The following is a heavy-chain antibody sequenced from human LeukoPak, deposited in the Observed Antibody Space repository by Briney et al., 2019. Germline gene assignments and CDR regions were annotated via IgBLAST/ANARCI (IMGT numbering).Heavy chain of an antibody. Sequence: GGSLRLSCAASGFTFSNHWMHWVRHTPEKGLVWVSNISPDGSRTDYADSVKGRFTISRDNAKNSLYLQMNSLRAEDTAVYYCARDADYYDSSGYYYGMDVWGQGTTVTVSS. D-gene: IGHD3-22*01. CDR2: ISPDGSRT. CDR3: ARDADYYDSSGYYYGMDV. J-gene: IGHJ6*02. CDR1: GFTFSNHW. V-gene: IGHV3-74*01.